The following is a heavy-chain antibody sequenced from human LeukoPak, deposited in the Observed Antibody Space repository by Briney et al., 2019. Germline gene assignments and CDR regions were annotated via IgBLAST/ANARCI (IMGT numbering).Heavy chain of an antibody. Sequence: SQTLSLTCAISGDSISSKSATWNWIRQSPSRGLEWLGKTYYRSKWYNNYAVSVKSRITINPDTSKNQFSLQLNSVTPEDTAVYYCARGQVGALDCWGQGTLVTVSS. J-gene: IGHJ4*02. D-gene: IGHD1-26*01. CDR2: TYYRSKWYN. CDR1: GDSISSKSAT. V-gene: IGHV6-1*01. CDR3: ARGQVGALDC.